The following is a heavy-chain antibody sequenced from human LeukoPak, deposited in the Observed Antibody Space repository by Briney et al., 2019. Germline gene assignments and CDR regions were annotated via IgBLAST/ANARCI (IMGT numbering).Heavy chain of an antibody. CDR3: ARVIEGGYSYGSYYYYMDV. CDR1: GHSISSYY. J-gene: IGHJ6*03. V-gene: IGHV4-59*01. CDR2: IYYSGST. D-gene: IGHD5-18*01. Sequence: KASETPSLTCTVSGHSISSYYWSWIRQPPGKGLEWIGFIYYSGSTNYNPSLKSRVTISVNTSKNQFSLKLSSVTAADTAVYYCARVIEGGYSYGSYYYYMDVWGKGTTVTISS.